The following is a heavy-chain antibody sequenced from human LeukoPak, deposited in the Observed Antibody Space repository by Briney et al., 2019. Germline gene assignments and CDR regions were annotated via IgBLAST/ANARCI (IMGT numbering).Heavy chain of an antibody. CDR3: ARDWITIFGVANWFDP. V-gene: IGHV1-18*04. J-gene: IGHJ5*02. CDR2: ISAYNGNT. Sequence: GESLKISCKGSGYSFTSYWIGWVRQAPGQGLEWMGWISAYNGNTNYAQKLQGRVTMTTDTSTSTADMELRSQRSDDTAVYYCARDWITIFGVANWFDPWGQGTLVTVSS. D-gene: IGHD3-3*01. CDR1: GYSFTSYW.